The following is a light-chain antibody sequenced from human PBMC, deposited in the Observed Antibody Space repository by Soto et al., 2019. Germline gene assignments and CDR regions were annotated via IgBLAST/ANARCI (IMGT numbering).Light chain of an antibody. CDR3: QQYNNWPLT. CDR2: GAS. J-gene: IGKJ4*01. CDR1: QSVSSN. Sequence: DIVMTQSPDSLAVSLGERATLSCRASQSVSSNYLAWYQQKPGQAPRLLIYGASSRATGIPARFSGSGSGTEFTLTISSLQSADFALYYCQQYNNWPLTFGGGTKVDIK. V-gene: IGKV3-15*01.